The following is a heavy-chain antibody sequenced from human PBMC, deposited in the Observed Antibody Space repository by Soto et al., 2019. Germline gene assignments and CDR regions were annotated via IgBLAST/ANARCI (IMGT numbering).Heavy chain of an antibody. Sequence: QVQLVQSGAEVKKPGSSVKVSCKASGGTFSSYAISWGRQAPGQGLDGLEGTIPIFGTANYAQKFQGRVTITADESTSTAYMELSSLRSEDTAVYYCARGVVLLWFGDPPKQNWFDPWGQGTLVTVSS. CDR3: ARGVVLLWFGDPPKQNWFDP. CDR2: TIPIFGTA. CDR1: GGTFSSYA. V-gene: IGHV1-69*01. D-gene: IGHD3-10*01. J-gene: IGHJ5*02.